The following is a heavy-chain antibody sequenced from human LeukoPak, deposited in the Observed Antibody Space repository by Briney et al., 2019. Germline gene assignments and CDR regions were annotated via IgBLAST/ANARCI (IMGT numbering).Heavy chain of an antibody. CDR1: GFTFSSYS. CDR3: ARDRGVRGVTYFDY. V-gene: IGHV3-21*01. Sequence: TGGSLRLSCAASGFTFSSYSMNWVRQAPGEGLEWVSSISSSSSYIYYADSVKGRFTISRDNAKNSLYLQMNSLRAEDTAVHYCARDRGVRGVTYFDYWGQGTLVTVSS. D-gene: IGHD3-10*01. CDR2: ISSSSSYI. J-gene: IGHJ4*02.